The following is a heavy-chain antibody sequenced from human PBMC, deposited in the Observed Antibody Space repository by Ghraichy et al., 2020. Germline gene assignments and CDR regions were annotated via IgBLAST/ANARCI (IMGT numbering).Heavy chain of an antibody. CDR2: ISGSGGST. D-gene: IGHD2-2*01. J-gene: IGHJ3*02. V-gene: IGHV3-23*01. Sequence: GGSLRLSCAASGFTFISYAMSWVRQAPGKGLEWVSAISGSGGSTYYADSVKGRFTISRDNSKNTLYLQMNSLRAEDTAVYYCAKDTVVVVPAAMPHGAFDIWGQGTMVTVSS. CDR1: GFTFISYA. CDR3: AKDTVVVVPAAMPHGAFDI.